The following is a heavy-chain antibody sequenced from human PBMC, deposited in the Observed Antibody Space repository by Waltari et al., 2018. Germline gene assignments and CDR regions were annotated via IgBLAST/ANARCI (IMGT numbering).Heavy chain of an antibody. CDR1: GFSFDNTW. Sequence: EVQLVESGGRLVKPGGSLSLCCAAAGFSFDNTWLSWVRQAPGKGLEWVGRIKSKSDGETTDYSAPVKGRFTISRDDSKTTLYLQMNSLKTEDTAVYFCTALKSWGQGALVIVSS. CDR3: TALKS. J-gene: IGHJ5*02. CDR2: IKSKSDGETT. V-gene: IGHV3-15*01.